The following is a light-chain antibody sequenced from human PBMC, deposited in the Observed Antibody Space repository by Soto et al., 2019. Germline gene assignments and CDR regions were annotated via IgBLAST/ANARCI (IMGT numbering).Light chain of an antibody. CDR2: DAS. CDR1: QTISRNF. Sequence: IALMHSPGTLSFSPLEIATLSFSASQTISRNFLAWYQQKPGQAPRLLIYDASNRATGIPARFSGSGSGTDFTLTISRLEPEDSAVYYCQQYGRSPLTFGGGTKVDIK. V-gene: IGKV3-20*01. CDR3: QQYGRSPLT. J-gene: IGKJ4*01.